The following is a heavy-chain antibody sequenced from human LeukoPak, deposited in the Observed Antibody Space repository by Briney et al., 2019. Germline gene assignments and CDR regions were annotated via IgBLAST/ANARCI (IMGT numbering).Heavy chain of an antibody. Sequence: GGSLRLSCAASGFTFSSYNMNWVRQAPGKGLEWISYISYTGITMYYADSVKGRFTVSRDNAKNSLYLQMNSLRVEDTAVYYCARDPRTMGFGESDFDYWGQGTLVTVSP. D-gene: IGHD3-10*01. V-gene: IGHV3-48*04. CDR3: ARDPRTMGFGESDFDY. J-gene: IGHJ4*02. CDR2: ISYTGITM. CDR1: GFTFSSYN.